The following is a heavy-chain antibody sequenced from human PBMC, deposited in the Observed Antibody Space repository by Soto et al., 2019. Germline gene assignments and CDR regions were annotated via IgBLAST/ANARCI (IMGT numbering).Heavy chain of an antibody. D-gene: IGHD3-3*01. J-gene: IGHJ4*02. V-gene: IGHV3-23*01. CDR3: AKGAYYDFWSGYSAFDF. Sequence: GGSLRLSCAASGLTFSSYVMSWVRQAPGKGLEWVSAISGSGDNTYYADSVKGRFTISRDNSKNTLYLQMNSLRAEDTAVYYCAKGAYYDFWSGYSAFDFWGQGALVTVSS. CDR2: ISGSGDNT. CDR1: GLTFSSYV.